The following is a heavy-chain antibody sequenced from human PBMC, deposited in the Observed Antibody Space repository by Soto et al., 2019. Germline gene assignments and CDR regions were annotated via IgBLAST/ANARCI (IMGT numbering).Heavy chain of an antibody. CDR3: ARLPNKSPQN. Sequence: EVQLWESGGGLVHPGGSRRLSCVASGFTFSSYWWHWVRQAPGKGLVWVSSISNDGSSIYADPVKGRFTISRDNAKNTLYLQMNSLRAEDTAVYYCARLPNKSPQNWGQGTLVIVSP. V-gene: IGHV3-74*01. J-gene: IGHJ1*01. CDR2: ISNDGSS. CDR1: GFTFSSYW.